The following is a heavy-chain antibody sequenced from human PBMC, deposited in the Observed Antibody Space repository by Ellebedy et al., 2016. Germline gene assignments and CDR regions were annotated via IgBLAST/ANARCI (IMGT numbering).Heavy chain of an antibody. CDR1: GYTFTNHW. CDR2: IYPTDLDA. V-gene: IGHV5-51*01. D-gene: IGHD1-1*01. Sequence: ASVKVSCKASGYTFTNHWIVWVRQVPGKGLEWVGSIYPTDLDARYSPSLRGRVTLSVDKSISTAYLAWSSLKASDSALYSCARRGSPTTSYFYGMDDWGQGTAVTVSS. J-gene: IGHJ6*02. CDR3: ARRGSPTTSYFYGMDD.